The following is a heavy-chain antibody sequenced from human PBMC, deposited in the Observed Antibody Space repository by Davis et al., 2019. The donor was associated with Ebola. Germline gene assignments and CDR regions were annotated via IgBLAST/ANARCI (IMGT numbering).Heavy chain of an antibody. D-gene: IGHD1-26*01. V-gene: IGHV1-69*04. CDR3: ASLYSGSTLYFDY. Sequence: SVKVSCKASGGTFSSYAISWVRQAPGQGLEWMGRIIPILGIANYAQKFQGRVTITADKSTSTAYMELSSLRSEDTAVYYCASLYSGSTLYFDYWGQGTLVTVSS. CDR2: IIPILGIA. CDR1: GGTFSSYA. J-gene: IGHJ4*02.